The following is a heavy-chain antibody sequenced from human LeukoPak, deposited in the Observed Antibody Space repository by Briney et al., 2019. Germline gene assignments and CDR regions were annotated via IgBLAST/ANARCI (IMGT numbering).Heavy chain of an antibody. CDR3: ARGPRFYYGSGSPNFDI. CDR2: ISSSSSYI. J-gene: IGHJ3*02. Sequence: GGSLRLSCAASGFTFSSYEMNWVRQAPGKGLEWVSSISSSSSYIYYADSVKGRFTISRDNAKNSLYLQMNSLRAEDTAVYYCARGPRFYYGSGSPNFDIWGQGTMVTVSS. V-gene: IGHV3-21*01. D-gene: IGHD3-10*01. CDR1: GFTFSSYE.